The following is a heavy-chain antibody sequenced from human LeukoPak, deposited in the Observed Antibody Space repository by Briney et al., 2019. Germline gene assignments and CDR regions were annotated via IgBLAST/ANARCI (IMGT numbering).Heavy chain of an antibody. CDR2: ISYDGSNK. D-gene: IGHD3-22*01. V-gene: IGHV3-30*04. Sequence: PGGSLRLSCAASGFTFSSYAMHWVRQAPGKGLEWVAVISYDGSNKYYADSVKGRFTISRDNSKNTLYLQMNSLRAEDTAVYYCAKDYIAVNYYDSSGDDYWGQGTLVTVSS. J-gene: IGHJ4*02. CDR3: AKDYIAVNYYDSSGDDY. CDR1: GFTFSSYA.